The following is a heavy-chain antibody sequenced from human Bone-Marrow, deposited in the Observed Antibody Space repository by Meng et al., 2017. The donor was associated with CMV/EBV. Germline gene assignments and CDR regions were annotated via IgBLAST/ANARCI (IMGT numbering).Heavy chain of an antibody. CDR1: GFTFSSYA. J-gene: IGHJ6*02. CDR2: ISGSGGNT. V-gene: IGHV3-23*01. Sequence: GESLKISCAASGFTFSSYAMNWVRQAPGKGLEWVSVISGSGGNTYYADSVKGRFTISRDNAKNSLYLQMNSLRAEDTAVYYCARAEGVEYYDFWSGRGYYYYYGMDVWGQGTTVTVSS. D-gene: IGHD3-3*01. CDR3: ARAEGVEYYDFWSGRGYYYYYGMDV.